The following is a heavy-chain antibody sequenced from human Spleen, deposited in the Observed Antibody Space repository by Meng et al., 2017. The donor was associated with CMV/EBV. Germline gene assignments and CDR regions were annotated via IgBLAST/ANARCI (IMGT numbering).Heavy chain of an antibody. CDR1: DGSISSYY. D-gene: IGHD4-11*01. CDR2: IYYSGSA. CDR3: ARDWLSSNPAYFYVLDV. V-gene: IGHV4-59*12. Sequence: SETLSLTCTVSDGSISSYYWSWIRQPPGKGLEWIASIYYSGSAYYNPSLKSRVTISLDTSKNQFSLRLSSVTAADTAMYYCARDWLSSNPAYFYVLDVWGQGTTVTVSS. J-gene: IGHJ6*02.